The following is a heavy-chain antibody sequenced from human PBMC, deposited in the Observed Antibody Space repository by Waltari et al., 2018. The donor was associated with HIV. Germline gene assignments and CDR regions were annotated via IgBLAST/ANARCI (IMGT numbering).Heavy chain of an antibody. CDR2: INAGNGNT. J-gene: IGHJ6*02. Sequence: QVQLVQSGAEVKKPGASVKVSCKASGYTFTSYAMHWVRQAPGQRLEWMGWINAGNGNTKYSQKFQGRVTITRDTSASTAYMELSSLRSEDTAVYYCARAPYIVVVPAAIHYYYGMDVWGQGTTVTVSS. V-gene: IGHV1-3*01. D-gene: IGHD2-2*02. CDR3: ARAPYIVVVPAAIHYYYGMDV. CDR1: GYTFTSYA.